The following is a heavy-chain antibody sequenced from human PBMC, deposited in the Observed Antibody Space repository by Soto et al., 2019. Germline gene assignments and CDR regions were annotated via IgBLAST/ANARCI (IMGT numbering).Heavy chain of an antibody. CDR2: INPNSGGT. J-gene: IGHJ6*03. D-gene: IGHD3-3*01. CDR1: GYTFTGYY. Sequence: ASVKVSCKASGYTFTGYYMHWVRQAPGQGLEWMGWINPNSGGTNYAQKFQGWVTMTRDTSISTAYMELSRLRSDDTAVYYCARSTIFGVALGDYYYMDVWGEGTTVTVSS. CDR3: ARSTIFGVALGDYYYMDV. V-gene: IGHV1-2*04.